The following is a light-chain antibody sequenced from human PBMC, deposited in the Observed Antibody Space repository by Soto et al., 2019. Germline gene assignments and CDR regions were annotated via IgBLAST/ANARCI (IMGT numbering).Light chain of an antibody. CDR2: GAS. CDR1: QGISSY. CDR3: QQLNSYPST. Sequence: MQLTQSPSSLDASVGGRVTITCRASQGISSYLARYQQKPGRAAKLFIYGASTLQSGVPSRFRGSGSGTDFTLTISSLQPEDFATYYCQQLNSYPSTFGQGTRLEIK. J-gene: IGKJ5*01. V-gene: IGKV1-9*01.